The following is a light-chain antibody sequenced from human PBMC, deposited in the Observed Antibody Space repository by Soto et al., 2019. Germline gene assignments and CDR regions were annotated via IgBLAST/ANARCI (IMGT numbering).Light chain of an antibody. CDR2: AAS. V-gene: IGKV1-39*01. Sequence: DIQMTQSPSSLSASVGDRVTITCRASQSISNVLNWYQQKPGKAPELLIYAASSLQSGVPSRFTGGGSGTDFTLTITSLQPEDFATYYCQQSSSTPRTFGQGTNVEIK. CDR1: QSISNV. CDR3: QQSSSTPRT. J-gene: IGKJ1*01.